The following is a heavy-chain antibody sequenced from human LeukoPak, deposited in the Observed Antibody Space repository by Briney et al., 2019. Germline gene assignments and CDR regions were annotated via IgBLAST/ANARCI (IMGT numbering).Heavy chain of an antibody. CDR1: GFTFSSYS. CDR2: ISSSSSYI. Sequence: GGSLRLSCAASGFTFSSYSMNWVRQAPGKGLEWVSSISSSSSYIYYADSVKGRFTISRDNAKNSLYLQMNSLRAEDTALYYCAKDIYYDSSGYYYFGAFDIWGQGTMVTVSS. CDR3: AKDIYYDSSGYYYFGAFDI. V-gene: IGHV3-21*04. J-gene: IGHJ3*02. D-gene: IGHD3-22*01.